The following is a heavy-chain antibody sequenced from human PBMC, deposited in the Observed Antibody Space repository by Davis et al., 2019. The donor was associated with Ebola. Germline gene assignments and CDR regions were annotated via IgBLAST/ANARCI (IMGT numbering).Heavy chain of an antibody. CDR1: GFTFSDYG. Sequence: GESLKTPCAASGFTFSDYGMHWVRHSPGKGLVWVSQIKSDGSSATYADSVKGRFTISRDNAKNTLYLQMNSLRAEDTAVYYCGSPVVAWGQGTLVTVSS. CDR2: IKSDGSSA. J-gene: IGHJ4*02. V-gene: IGHV3-74*01. CDR3: GSPVVA. D-gene: IGHD2-15*01.